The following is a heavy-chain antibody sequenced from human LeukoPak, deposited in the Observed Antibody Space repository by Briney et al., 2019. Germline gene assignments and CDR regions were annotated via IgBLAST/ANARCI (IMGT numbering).Heavy chain of an antibody. Sequence: SETLSLTCTVSGGSISSSSYYWGWIRQPPGKGLEWIGSIYYSGSTYYNPSLKSRVTISVDASKNQFSLKLSSVTAADTAVYYCASATWFGDLGYFDYWGQGTLVTVSS. J-gene: IGHJ4*02. CDR2: IYYSGST. D-gene: IGHD3-10*01. CDR1: GGSISSSSYY. CDR3: ASATWFGDLGYFDY. V-gene: IGHV4-39*01.